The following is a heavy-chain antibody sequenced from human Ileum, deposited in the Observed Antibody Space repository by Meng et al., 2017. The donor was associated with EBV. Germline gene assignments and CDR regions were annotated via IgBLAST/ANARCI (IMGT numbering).Heavy chain of an antibody. CDR2: ICYTDYT. V-gene: IGHV4-39*01. CDR3: AMGPDYAKTGY. D-gene: IGHD4-17*01. Sequence: KLMGTLSLTYSVSGGSLSSSNYCWGWIRQPPGKGLEWIQSICYTDYTYYNPSLKSRVTISADKSKNQFSLRLNSLTAADTAVYYCAMGPDYAKTGYWGQGTLVTVSS. CDR1: GGSLSSSNYC. J-gene: IGHJ4*02.